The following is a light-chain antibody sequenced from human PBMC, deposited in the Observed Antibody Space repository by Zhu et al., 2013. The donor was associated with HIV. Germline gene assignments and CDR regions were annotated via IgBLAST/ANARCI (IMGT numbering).Light chain of an antibody. J-gene: IGKJ3*01. Sequence: EIVMTQSPATLSVSPGERATLSCRASQSVSSNLAWYQQKPGQAPRLLISGASNRATGIPARFSGSGSGTEFTLTITSLQSEDFAVYYCQQYHNWPPFTFGPGTKVDIK. V-gene: IGKV3-15*01. CDR1: QSVSSN. CDR2: GAS. CDR3: QQYHNWPPFT.